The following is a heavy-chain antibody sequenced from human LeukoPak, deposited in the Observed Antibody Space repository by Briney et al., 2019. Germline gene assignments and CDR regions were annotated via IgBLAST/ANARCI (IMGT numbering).Heavy chain of an antibody. CDR2: ISPYNGNT. D-gene: IGHD4-23*01. CDR1: GYTFTNYG. V-gene: IGHV1-18*01. Sequence: ASVKVSCKASGYTFTNYGISWVRQAPAQGLEWMGWISPYNGNTTFAENLQGRVTMTTDTSTSTAYMELRSLRSDDTAVYYCARVQTLQYYFFYYMDVWGKGTTVAVSS. J-gene: IGHJ6*03. CDR3: ARVQTLQYYFFYYMDV.